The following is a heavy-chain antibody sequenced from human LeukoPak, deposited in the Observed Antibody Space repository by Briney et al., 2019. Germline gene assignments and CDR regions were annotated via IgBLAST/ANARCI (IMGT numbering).Heavy chain of an antibody. CDR1: EFSISNYA. CDR3: VRDIGL. V-gene: IGHV3-48*01. CDR2: ISSRSSTI. D-gene: IGHD2-15*01. Sequence: GGSLRLSCAASEFSISNYALNWVRQAPGKGLEWVSYISSRSSTIYYADSAKGRFTISRDNAKNSLSLQMSSLRAVDTAVYYCVRDIGLWGQGTLVTVSS. J-gene: IGHJ4*02.